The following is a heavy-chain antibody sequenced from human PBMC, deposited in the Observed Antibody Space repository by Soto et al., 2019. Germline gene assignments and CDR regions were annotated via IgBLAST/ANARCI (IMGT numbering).Heavy chain of an antibody. Sequence: QITLKESGPPLLEPTQTLTLTCTFSGFSLDTRTAGVGWIRQPPGKALEWVAIVYWDDDKRYSPSLRSRLAITKDTSKNQVVLRMTTLDPEDTGTYYCAHIIITFGGVIGLDAFDIWGQGTMVTVS. CDR1: GFSLDTRTAG. CDR2: VYWDDDK. V-gene: IGHV2-5*02. CDR3: AHIIITFGGVIGLDAFDI. D-gene: IGHD3-16*02. J-gene: IGHJ3*02.